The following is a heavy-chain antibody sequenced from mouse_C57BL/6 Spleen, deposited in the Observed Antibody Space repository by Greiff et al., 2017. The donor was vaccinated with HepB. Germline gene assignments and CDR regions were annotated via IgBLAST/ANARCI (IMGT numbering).Heavy chain of an antibody. D-gene: IGHD2-1*01. Sequence: VQLKESGPGLVKPSQSLSLTCSVTGYSITSGYYWNWIRQFPGNKLEWMGYISYDGSNNYNPSLKNRISITRDTSKNQFFLKLNSVTTEDTATYYCARDLPLYYWGQGTTLTVSS. J-gene: IGHJ2*01. V-gene: IGHV3-6*01. CDR3: ARDLPLYY. CDR2: ISYDGSN. CDR1: GYSITSGYY.